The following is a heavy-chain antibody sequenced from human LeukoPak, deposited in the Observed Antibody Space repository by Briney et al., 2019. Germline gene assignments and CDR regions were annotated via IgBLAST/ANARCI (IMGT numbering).Heavy chain of an antibody. J-gene: IGHJ4*02. CDR1: GYTFTGYY. D-gene: IGHD3-10*01. CDR3: ARGENLWFGAFRIV. Sequence: GASVKVSCKASGYTFTGYYMHWVRQAPGQGLEWMGWINPNSGGTNYAQKFQGWVTMTRDTSISTAYMELSRLRSDDTAVYYCARGENLWFGAFRIVWGQGTLVTVSS. CDR2: INPNSGGT. V-gene: IGHV1-2*04.